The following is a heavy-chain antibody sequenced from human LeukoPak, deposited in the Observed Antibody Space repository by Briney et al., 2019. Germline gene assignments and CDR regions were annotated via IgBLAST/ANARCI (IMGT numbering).Heavy chain of an antibody. CDR1: GFTFYDYA. CDR3: ARIEWERLGRAFDI. V-gene: IGHV3-9*03. CDR2: ISWNSGSI. J-gene: IGHJ3*02. Sequence: PGGSLRLSCAASGFTFYDYAMHWVRQAPGKGLEWVSGISWNSGSIGYADSVKGRFTISRDNSKNTLFLQMNSLRAEDMAVYYCARIEWERLGRAFDIWGQGTMVTVSS. D-gene: IGHD1-26*01.